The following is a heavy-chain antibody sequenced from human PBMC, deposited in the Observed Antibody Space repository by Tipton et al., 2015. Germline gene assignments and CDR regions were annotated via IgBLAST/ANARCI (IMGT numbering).Heavy chain of an antibody. CDR3: ARFMGYSYGPDNWFDP. V-gene: IGHV4-61*01. D-gene: IGHD5-18*01. CDR2: ISYSGST. J-gene: IGHJ5*02. CDR1: GGSVNSANYY. Sequence: TLSLTCTVSGGSVNSANYYWSWIRQPPGKGLEWIGYISYSGSTHYNPSFKSRVAISVDTSKNQFSLKLSSVTAADTAVYYCARFMGYSYGPDNWFDPWGQGTLVTVSS.